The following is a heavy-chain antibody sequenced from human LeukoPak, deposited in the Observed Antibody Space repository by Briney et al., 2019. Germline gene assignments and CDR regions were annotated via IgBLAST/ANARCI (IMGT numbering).Heavy chain of an antibody. J-gene: IGHJ3*02. Sequence: SVKVSCKASGGTFSSYAISWVRQAPGQGLEWMGGIIPIFGTANYAQKFQGRVTITADKSTSTAYMGLSSLRSEDTAVYYCARLHRDAFDIWGQGTMVTVSS. CDR3: ARLHRDAFDI. CDR1: GGTFSSYA. D-gene: IGHD1-14*01. CDR2: IIPIFGTA. V-gene: IGHV1-69*06.